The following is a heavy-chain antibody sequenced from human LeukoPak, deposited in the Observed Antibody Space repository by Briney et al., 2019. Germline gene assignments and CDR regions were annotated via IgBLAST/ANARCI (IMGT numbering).Heavy chain of an antibody. V-gene: IGHV4-34*01. J-gene: IGHJ6*03. Sequence: SETLSLTCAVYGGSFSGYYWSWIRQPPGKGLEWIGEINHSGSTNYNPSLKSRVTISVDTSKNQFSLKLSSVTAADTAVYYCARRDYYGSGFGYYYYMDVWGKGTTVTISS. CDR3: ARRDYYGSGFGYYYYMDV. CDR1: GGSFSGYY. D-gene: IGHD3-10*01. CDR2: INHSGST.